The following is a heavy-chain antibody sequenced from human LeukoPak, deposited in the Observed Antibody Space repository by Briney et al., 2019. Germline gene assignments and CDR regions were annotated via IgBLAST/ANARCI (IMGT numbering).Heavy chain of an antibody. CDR3: ARGENYYGSGSYYSWFDP. V-gene: IGHV4-34*01. CDR2: INHSGST. CDR1: GGSFSGYY. J-gene: IGHJ5*02. D-gene: IGHD3-10*01. Sequence: PSETLSLTCAVHGGSFSGYYWTWIRQPPGKGLEWIGEINHSGSTNYNPSLKSRVTISVDTSKNQFSLKLSSVTAADTAVYYCARGENYYGSGSYYSWFDPWGQGTLVTVSS.